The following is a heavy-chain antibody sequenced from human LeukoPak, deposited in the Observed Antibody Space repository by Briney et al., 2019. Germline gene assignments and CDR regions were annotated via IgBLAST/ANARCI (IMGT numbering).Heavy chain of an antibody. J-gene: IGHJ4*02. CDR1: VYTFTSYF. CDR2: INPSGCST. V-gene: IGHV1-46*01. Sequence: ASVNVSCKPSVYTFTSYFMHWVRQAAGQGREGMGIINPSGCSTSYAQKFQGRVTMTRNMSTSTVYMELSRLRSEDTAVYYCALRRGGFGVVFDYWGQGTLVTVSS. D-gene: IGHD3-10*01. CDR3: ALRRGGFGVVFDY.